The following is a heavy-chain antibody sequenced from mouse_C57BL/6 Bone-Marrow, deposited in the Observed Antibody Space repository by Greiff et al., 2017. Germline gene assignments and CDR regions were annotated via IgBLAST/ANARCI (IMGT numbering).Heavy chain of an antibody. CDR3: ARRGFSWFAY. V-gene: IGHV5-6*01. Sequence: EVQLVESGGDLVKPGGSLKLSCAASGFTFSSYGMSWVRQTPDKRLEWVATISSGGSYTYYPDSVKGRFTISRNNAKNTLYLQMSSLKSEDTALYSCARRGFSWFAYWGQGTLVTVSA. CDR1: GFTFSSYG. CDR2: ISSGGSYT. J-gene: IGHJ3*01.